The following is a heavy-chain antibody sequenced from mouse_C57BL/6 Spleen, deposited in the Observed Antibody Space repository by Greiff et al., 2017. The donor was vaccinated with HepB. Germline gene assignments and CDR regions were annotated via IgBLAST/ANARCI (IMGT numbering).Heavy chain of an antibody. J-gene: IGHJ2*01. CDR1: GYTFTSYT. D-gene: IGHD1-1*01. V-gene: IGHV1-4*01. CDR2: INPSSGYT. Sequence: VKLMESGAELARPGASVKMSCKASGYTFTSYTMHWVKQRPGQGLEWIGYINPSSGYTKYNQKFKDKATLTADKSSSTAYMQLSSLTSEDSAVYYCASNYGSSYLYYFDYWGQGTTLTVSS. CDR3: ASNYGSSYLYYFDY.